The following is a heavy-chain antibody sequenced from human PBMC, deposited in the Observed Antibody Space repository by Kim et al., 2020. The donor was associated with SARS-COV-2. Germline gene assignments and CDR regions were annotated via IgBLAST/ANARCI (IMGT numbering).Heavy chain of an antibody. J-gene: IGHJ6*02. D-gene: IGHD2-21*01. CDR1: GFTFSTHS. V-gene: IGHV3-21*01. Sequence: GGSLRLSCAASGFTFSTHSMNWVRQAPGKGLEWVSSISTSGSYIYYADSVKGRFTISRDNAKNSLYLQMNSLRVEDTAVYYCARDVSPYYYHGMDVWGQGTTVTVSS. CDR3: ARDVSPYYYHGMDV. CDR2: ISTSGSYI.